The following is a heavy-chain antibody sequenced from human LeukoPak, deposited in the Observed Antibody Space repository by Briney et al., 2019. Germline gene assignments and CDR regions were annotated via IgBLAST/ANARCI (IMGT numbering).Heavy chain of an antibody. CDR3: ARGPVVPAANDASAAFDI. CDR2: ISSSSSYT. D-gene: IGHD2-2*01. J-gene: IGHJ3*02. Sequence: TGGSLRLSCAASGFTFSDYYMSWIRQAPGKGLEWVSYISSSSSYTNYADSVKGRFTISRDNAKNSLYLQMNSLRAEDTAVYYCARGPVVPAANDASAAFDIWGQGTMVTVSS. V-gene: IGHV3-11*06. CDR1: GFTFSDYY.